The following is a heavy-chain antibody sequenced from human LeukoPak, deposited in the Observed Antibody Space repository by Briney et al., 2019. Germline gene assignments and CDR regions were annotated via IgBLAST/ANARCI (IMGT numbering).Heavy chain of an antibody. CDR2: INPDSGGT. CDR1: GYTLTDCY. D-gene: IGHD2-2*01. J-gene: IGHJ4*02. CDR3: ARRYCSSTTCYVDY. V-gene: IGHV1-2*02. Sequence: EASVKVSCKASGYTLTDCYMHWVRQAPGQGLEWMGWINPDSGGTNYAQKFQGRVTMTRDTSVSTAYMDLSSLRSDDTAVYYCARRYCSSTTCYVDYWGQGTLVTISS.